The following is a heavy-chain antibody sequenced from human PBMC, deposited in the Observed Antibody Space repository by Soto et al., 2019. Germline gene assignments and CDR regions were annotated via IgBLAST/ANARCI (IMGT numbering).Heavy chain of an antibody. J-gene: IGHJ4*02. CDR3: ARGWGYDSSDYYYAY. CDR2: IIPIFGTA. D-gene: IGHD3-22*01. Sequence: VQLVESGGGLVQPGGSLRLSCAASGFTFSRHAISWVRQAPGQGLEWMGGIIPIFGTANHAQKFQGRVTIIADESTSTAYMELSSLRSEDTAIYYCARGWGYDSSDYYYAYWGQGTLVIVSS. V-gene: IGHV1-69*01. CDR1: GFTFSRHA.